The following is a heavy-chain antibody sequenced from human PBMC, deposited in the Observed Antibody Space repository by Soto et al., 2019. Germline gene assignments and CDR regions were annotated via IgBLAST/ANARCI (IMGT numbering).Heavy chain of an antibody. CDR2: MNPNSGNT. CDR1: GYTFTSYD. J-gene: IGHJ5*02. D-gene: IGHD3-10*01. CDR3: ARGRVVRGVIRWFDP. Sequence: ASVKVSCKASGYTFTSYDINWVRQATGQGLEWMGWMNPNSGNTGYAQKFQGRVTMTRNTSISTAYMELSSLRSEDTAVYYCARGRVVRGVIRWFDPWGQGTLVTVSS. V-gene: IGHV1-8*01.